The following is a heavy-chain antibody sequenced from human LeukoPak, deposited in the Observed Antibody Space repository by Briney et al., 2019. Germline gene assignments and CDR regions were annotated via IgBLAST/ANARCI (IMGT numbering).Heavy chain of an antibody. J-gene: IGHJ6*02. CDR3: ARDREYGSRNYYYGMDV. Sequence: GGSLRLSCAASGFTFSSYSMNWVRQAPGKGLEWVSSISSSSSYIYYADSVKGRFTISRDNAKNSLYLQMNSLRAEDTAVYYCARDREYGSRNYYYGMDVWGQGTTVTVSS. CDR2: ISSSSSYI. V-gene: IGHV3-21*01. CDR1: GFTFSSYS. D-gene: IGHD4-17*01.